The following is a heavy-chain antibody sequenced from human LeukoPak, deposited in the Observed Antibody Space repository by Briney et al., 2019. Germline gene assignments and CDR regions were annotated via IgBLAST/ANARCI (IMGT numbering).Heavy chain of an antibody. V-gene: IGHV4-59*01. CDR1: GGSISSYY. CDR2: IYYSGST. J-gene: IGHJ4*02. D-gene: IGHD3-16*02. Sequence: SETLSLTCTVSGGSISSYYWSWIRQPPGKGLEWIGYIYYSGSTNYNPPLKSRVTISVDTSKNQFSLKLSSVTAADTAVYYCARGRDYVWGSYRYLFDYWGQGTLVTVSS. CDR3: ARGRDYVWGSYRYLFDY.